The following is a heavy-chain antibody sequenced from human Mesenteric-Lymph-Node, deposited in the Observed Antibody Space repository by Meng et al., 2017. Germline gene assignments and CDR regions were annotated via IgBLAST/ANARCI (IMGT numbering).Heavy chain of an antibody. CDR2: IYTSGST. Sequence: SETLSLTCTVSGGSISSGSYYWSWIRQPAGKGLEWIGRIYTSGSTNYNPSLKSRVTISVDTSKNQFSLKLSSVTAADTAVYYCARGFGETIDYWGQGTRVTVSS. D-gene: IGHD3-10*01. V-gene: IGHV4-61*02. CDR3: ARGFGETIDY. CDR1: GGSISSGSYY. J-gene: IGHJ4*02.